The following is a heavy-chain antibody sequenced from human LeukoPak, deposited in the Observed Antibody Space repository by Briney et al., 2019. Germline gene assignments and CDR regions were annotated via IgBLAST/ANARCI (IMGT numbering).Heavy chain of an antibody. CDR3: AKDRDDNNAYYFDF. J-gene: IGHJ4*02. Sequence: GGSLRLSCAASGFTFTNYGMNWVRRAPGKGLEWVSGISGRSDVITHYADSVKGRFTISRDISKNTVYLQMNTLRAEDTAVYYCAKDRDDNNAYYFDFWGQGTLAPVSS. V-gene: IGHV3-23*01. CDR1: GFTFTNYG. CDR2: ISGRSDVIT. D-gene: IGHD1-1*01.